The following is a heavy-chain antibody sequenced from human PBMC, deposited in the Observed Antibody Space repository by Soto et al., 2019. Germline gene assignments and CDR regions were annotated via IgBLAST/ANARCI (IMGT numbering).Heavy chain of an antibody. V-gene: IGHV3-33*01. CDR3: ARNPSGVDLAYMND. CDR1: GLIFSTQG. D-gene: IGHD5-12*01. J-gene: IGHJ4*02. Sequence: QVHLVESGGGVVQPGGSLRLSCAASGLIFSTQGMHWARQAPGKGLEWVAVIRNDGYTAHYADSVKGRFTISRDNSRNTLYLQMNSLIVEDTAVYYCARNPSGVDLAYMNDWGRGTLVTVSS. CDR2: IRNDGYTA.